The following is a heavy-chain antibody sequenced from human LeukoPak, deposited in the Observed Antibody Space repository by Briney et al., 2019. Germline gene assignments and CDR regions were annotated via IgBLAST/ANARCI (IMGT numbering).Heavy chain of an antibody. Sequence: PGGSLRLSCAASGFTFGDYAVIWVRQAPGKGLEWVGFIGSKAYGGTTEYAASVKGRFTISREDTKSSAYLQMNSLKTEDTAVYYCTRDYGDYKADYWGQGTLVTVSS. D-gene: IGHD4-17*01. CDR3: TRDYGDYKADY. CDR1: GFTFGDYA. V-gene: IGHV3-49*04. J-gene: IGHJ4*02. CDR2: IGSKAYGGTT.